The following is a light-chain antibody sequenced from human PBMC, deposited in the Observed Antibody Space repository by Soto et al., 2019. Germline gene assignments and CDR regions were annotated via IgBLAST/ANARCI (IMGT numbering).Light chain of an antibody. CDR1: ESIGTY. Sequence: DIQMTQSPSSLSASVGDRVTITCRASESIGTYLNWYQQKPGKAPKLLTYPASSLQSEVPSRIRASGSGTDFTLIITSLQPEDFATYYCQQSYSGWTFGQGTRVE. CDR3: QQSYSGWT. CDR2: PAS. V-gene: IGKV1-39*01. J-gene: IGKJ1*01.